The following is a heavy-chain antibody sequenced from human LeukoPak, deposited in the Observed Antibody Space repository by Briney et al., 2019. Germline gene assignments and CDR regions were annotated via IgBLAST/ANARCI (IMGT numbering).Heavy chain of an antibody. J-gene: IGHJ4*02. V-gene: IGHV3-23*01. Sequence: GGSLRLSCAASGFTFSNYGMNWVRQAPGKGLEWVSGISGSGGSTYHADSVKGRFTISRDNSKNTLYLQMNSLRAEDTAVYYCAKTNPDIVVVVAATFDYWGQGTLVTVSS. CDR1: GFTFSNYG. D-gene: IGHD2-15*01. CDR3: AKTNPDIVVVVAATFDY. CDR2: ISGSGGST.